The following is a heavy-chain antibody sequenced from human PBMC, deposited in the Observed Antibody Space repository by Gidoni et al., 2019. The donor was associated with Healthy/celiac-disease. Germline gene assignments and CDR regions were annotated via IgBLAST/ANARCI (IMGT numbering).Heavy chain of an antibody. D-gene: IGHD3-16*01. CDR3: AKGLGMNYYYYGMDV. J-gene: IGHJ6*02. Sequence: GLEWVAVISYDGSNKYYADSVKGRFTISRDNSKNTLYLQMNSLRAEDTAVYYCAKGLGMNYYYYGMDVWGQGTTVTVSS. V-gene: IGHV3-30*18. CDR2: ISYDGSNK.